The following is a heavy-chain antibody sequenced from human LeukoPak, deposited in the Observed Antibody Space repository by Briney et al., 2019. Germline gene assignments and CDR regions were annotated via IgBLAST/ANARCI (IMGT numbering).Heavy chain of an antibody. CDR3: ARGGITIFGVVSYMDV. CDR1: GFTFDDYG. CDR2: INWNGGST. D-gene: IGHD3-3*01. J-gene: IGHJ6*03. V-gene: IGHV3-20*04. Sequence: GGSLRLSCAASGFTFDDYGMSWVRQAPEKGLEWVSGINWNGGSTGYADSVKGRFTISRDNAKNSLYLQMNSLRAEDTALYYCARGGITIFGVVSYMDVWGKGTTVTVSS.